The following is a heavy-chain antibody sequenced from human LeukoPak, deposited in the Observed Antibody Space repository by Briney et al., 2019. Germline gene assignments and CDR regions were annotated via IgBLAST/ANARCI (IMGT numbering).Heavy chain of an antibody. J-gene: IGHJ4*02. V-gene: IGHV4-59*01. D-gene: IGHD6-19*01. Sequence: SETLSLTCTVSGGSISNYYWSWIRQPPGRGLEWLGYIYYSGTTNYSPSLKSRATISVDTSKNQFPLKLSSVTAADTAVYYCARVMGSGWTGFDYWGQGTLVTVSS. CDR3: ARVMGSGWTGFDY. CDR1: GGSISNYY. CDR2: IYYSGTT.